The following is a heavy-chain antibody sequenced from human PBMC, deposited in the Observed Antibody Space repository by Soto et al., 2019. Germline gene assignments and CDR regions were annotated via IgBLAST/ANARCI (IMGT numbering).Heavy chain of an antibody. J-gene: IGHJ6*02. CDR2: IYYSGST. D-gene: IGHD5-12*01. CDR1: GGSISSYY. V-gene: IGHV4-59*12. CDR3: VGIVATNYYYYGMDV. Sequence: SETLSLTCTVSGGSISSYYWSWIRQPPGKGLEWIGYIYYSGSTNYNPSLKSRVTISVDTSKNQLSLKLSSVTAADTAVYYCVGIVATNYYYYGMDVWGQGTTVTVSS.